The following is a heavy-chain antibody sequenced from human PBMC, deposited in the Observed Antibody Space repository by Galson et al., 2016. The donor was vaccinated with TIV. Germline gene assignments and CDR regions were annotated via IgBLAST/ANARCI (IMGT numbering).Heavy chain of an antibody. CDR2: IKRDDSEK. V-gene: IGHV3-7*01. J-gene: IGHJ3*02. CDR1: GFSFSSYW. CDR3: TRQLLSESSVGFDI. Sequence: SLRLSCAASGFSFSSYWMTWVRQAPGKGLEWVANIKRDDSEKYYVDSVKGRSTISRDNAKNSLYLQMNSLPAEDTAVYYCTRQLLSESSVGFDIWGQGTLVTVSS. D-gene: IGHD3-10*01.